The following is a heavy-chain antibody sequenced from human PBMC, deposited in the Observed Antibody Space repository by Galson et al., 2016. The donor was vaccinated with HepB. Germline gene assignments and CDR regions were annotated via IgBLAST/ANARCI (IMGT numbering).Heavy chain of an antibody. J-gene: IGHJ4*02. V-gene: IGHV4-4*02. CDR3: ARRVSHCSSSTCLLDS. D-gene: IGHD2-2*01. Sequence: SETLSLTCAVSGDSISSNNWWSWVRQPPGKGLEWMGEMYHSGYTNYNPSLKSRVFVSVDTSKNRFSLKLTSLTAAATAVYYCARRVSHCSSSTCLLDSWGQGTPVTGSS. CDR2: MYHSGYT. CDR1: GDSISSNNW.